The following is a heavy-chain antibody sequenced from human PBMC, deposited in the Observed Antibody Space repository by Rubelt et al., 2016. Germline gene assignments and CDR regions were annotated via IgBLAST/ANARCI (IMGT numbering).Heavy chain of an antibody. V-gene: IGHV3-48*02. CDR2: ISSSSSTI. CDR3: ARVADIVATIIEELYYFDY. J-gene: IGHJ4*02. CDR1: GFTFSSYS. D-gene: IGHD5-12*01. Sequence: EAQLVESGGGLVQPGGSLRLSCAASGFTFSSYSMNWVRQAPGKGLEWVSYISSSSSTIYYADSVKGRFTISRDNAKNSLYLQMNSLRDEDTAVYYCARVADIVATIIEELYYFDYWGQGTLVTVSS.